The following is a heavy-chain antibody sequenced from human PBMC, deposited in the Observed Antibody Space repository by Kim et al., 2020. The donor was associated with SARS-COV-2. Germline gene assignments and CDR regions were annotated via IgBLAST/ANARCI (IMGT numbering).Heavy chain of an antibody. CDR1: GFTFSDFY. CDR3: ARMWHLAFDI. J-gene: IGHJ3*02. CDR2: ISGTGDIV. Sequence: GGSLRLSCAASGFTFSDFYMSWIRQAPGKGLEWVSYISGTGDIVYYADSVKGRFTISRDNARHSLFLQMNSLRVEDTALYYCARMWHLAFDIWGHGTMVPVSS. V-gene: IGHV3-11*04. D-gene: IGHD3-3*02.